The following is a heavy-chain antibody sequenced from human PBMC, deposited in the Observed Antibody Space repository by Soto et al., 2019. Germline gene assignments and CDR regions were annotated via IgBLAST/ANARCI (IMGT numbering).Heavy chain of an antibody. V-gene: IGHV3-48*03. CDR2: ISSGGDTI. CDR3: ARDRAAGGY. J-gene: IGHJ4*02. Sequence: SLRLSCAASGFSSSNYEMNWVRQAPGKGLEWVAYISSGGDTIHYADSVRGRFTVSRDNARNSLSLQMNTLRVEDTALYYCARDRAAGGYWGQGTLVTVSS. CDR1: GFSSSNYE. D-gene: IGHD6-13*01.